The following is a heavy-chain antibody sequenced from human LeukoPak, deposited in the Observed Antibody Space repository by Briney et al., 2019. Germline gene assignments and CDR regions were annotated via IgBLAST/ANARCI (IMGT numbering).Heavy chain of an antibody. J-gene: IGHJ5*02. Sequence: SETLSLTCTASGGSISSHYWSWIRQPPGKGLEWIGYIYYSGSTNYNPSLKSRVTISVDTSRNQFSLKLSSVTAADTAVYYCARDFSAGTGGRVWFDPWGQGTLVTVSS. D-gene: IGHD1-7*01. V-gene: IGHV4-59*11. CDR2: IYYSGST. CDR1: GGSISSHY. CDR3: ARDFSAGTGGRVWFDP.